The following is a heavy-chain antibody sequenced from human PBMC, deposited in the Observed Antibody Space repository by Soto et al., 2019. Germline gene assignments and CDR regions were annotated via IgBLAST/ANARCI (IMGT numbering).Heavy chain of an antibody. V-gene: IGHV3-74*01. D-gene: IGHD2-8*02. J-gene: IGHJ4*01. Sequence: VGSLILCCAASGFPFTNYWLTWFRQTPGKGLMWVSRISPDGSDVGYADSVEGRFTVSRDNAKNTLYLQMHSLRAEDTAMYYCACWGHIVPVAPSGFDRWGHGTLVTVSS. CDR1: GFPFTNYW. CDR2: ISPDGSDV. CDR3: ACWGHIVPVAPSGFDR.